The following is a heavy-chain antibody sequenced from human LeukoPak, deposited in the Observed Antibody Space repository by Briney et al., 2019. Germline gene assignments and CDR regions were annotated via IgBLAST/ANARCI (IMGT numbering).Heavy chain of an antibody. V-gene: IGHV3-30*18. CDR2: ISYDGSKK. J-gene: IGHJ4*02. Sequence: GGTLRLSCAASGFTFSSYGMHGVGQAPGKGVEWVAGISYDGSKKYYADSGKGGLTIYRDNYKNTLYLQMHRLRAEDTAVYYCAKDGATASGSYLAFAYWGQGPLVTVSS. D-gene: IGHD1-26*01. CDR1: GFTFSSYG. CDR3: AKDGATASGSYLAFAY.